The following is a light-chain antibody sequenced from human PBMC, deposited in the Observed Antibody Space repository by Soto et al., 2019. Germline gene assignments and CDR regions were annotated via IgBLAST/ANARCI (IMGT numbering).Light chain of an antibody. J-gene: IGLJ1*01. CDR2: EVS. Sequence: QSALTQPTSVSGSPGQSITISCTGNNTDIGTYDYVSWYQQHPGKAPKLMIYEVSNPPSGVSNRFSGSKAGHTASPTISGLQAEDEAEHYCSSYTSSTLYVFGTGTKVTV. CDR1: NTDIGTYDY. V-gene: IGLV2-14*01. CDR3: SSYTSSTLYV.